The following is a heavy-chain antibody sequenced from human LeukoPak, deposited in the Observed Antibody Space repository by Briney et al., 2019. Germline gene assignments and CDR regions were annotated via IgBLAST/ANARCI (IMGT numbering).Heavy chain of an antibody. D-gene: IGHD4-23*01. CDR3: ARDYGGNSRYDAFDI. Sequence: SVKVSCKASGGTFSSYAISWVRQAPGQGLEWMGGIIPIFGTANYAQKFQGRVTMTRDTSTSTVYMELSSLRSEDTAVYYCARDYGGNSRYDAFDIWGQGTMVTVSS. J-gene: IGHJ3*02. CDR1: GGTFSSYA. CDR2: IIPIFGTA. V-gene: IGHV1-69*05.